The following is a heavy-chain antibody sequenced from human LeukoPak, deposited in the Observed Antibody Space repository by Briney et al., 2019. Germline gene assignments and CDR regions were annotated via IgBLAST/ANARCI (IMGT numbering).Heavy chain of an antibody. V-gene: IGHV3-21*01. J-gene: IGHJ4*02. D-gene: IGHD3-10*01. Sequence: PGGSLRLSCAASGFTFSSYSMNWVRQAPGKGLEWVSSISSSSSYIYYADSVKGRFTISRDNAKNSLYLQMNSLRAEDTAVYYCARDYGSGSYYSSYCFDYWGQGTLVTVSS. CDR1: GFTFSSYS. CDR3: ARDYGSGSYYSSYCFDY. CDR2: ISSSSSYI.